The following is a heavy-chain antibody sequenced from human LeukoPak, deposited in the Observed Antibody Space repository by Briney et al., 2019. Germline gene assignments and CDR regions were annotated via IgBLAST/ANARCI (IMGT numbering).Heavy chain of an antibody. CDR3: AKDRLRSYFDH. J-gene: IGHJ4*02. CDR1: GFTVSSSY. CDR2: ISGSGGST. D-gene: IGHD4-17*01. V-gene: IGHV3-23*01. Sequence: PGGSLRLSCAVSGFTVSSSYMSWVRQAPGKGLEWVSAISGSGGSTYYADSVKGRFTISRDNSKNTLFLQMNSLRAEDTAVYYCAKDRLRSYFDHWGQGTLVTVSS.